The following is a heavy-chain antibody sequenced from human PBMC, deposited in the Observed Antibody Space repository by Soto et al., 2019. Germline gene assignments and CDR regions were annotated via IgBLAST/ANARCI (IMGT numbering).Heavy chain of an antibody. CDR1: GFTFSSYS. CDR2: ISSSSSTI. D-gene: IGHD3-16*01. Sequence: EVQLVESGGGLVQPGGSLRLSCAASGFTFSSYSMNWVRQAPGKGLEWVSYISSSSSTIYYADSVKGRFTISRDNAKNSLYLQMNSLRDEDTAVYYCASVPLSYVPRPPDYWGQGTLVTVSS. V-gene: IGHV3-48*02. CDR3: ASVPLSYVPRPPDY. J-gene: IGHJ4*02.